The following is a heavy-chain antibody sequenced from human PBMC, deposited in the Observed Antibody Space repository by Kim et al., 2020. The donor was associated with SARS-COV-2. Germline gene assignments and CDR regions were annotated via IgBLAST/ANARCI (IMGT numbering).Heavy chain of an antibody. J-gene: IGHJ4*02. V-gene: IGHV3-21*01. Sequence: YYADSVKGRFTISRDNAKNSLYLQRNSLRAEDTAVYYCAGDSSWNEGFDYWGQGTLVTVSS. D-gene: IGHD6-13*01. CDR3: AGDSSWNEGFDY.